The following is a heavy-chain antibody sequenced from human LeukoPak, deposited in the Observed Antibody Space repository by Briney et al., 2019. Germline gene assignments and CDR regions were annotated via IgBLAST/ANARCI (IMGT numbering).Heavy chain of an antibody. CDR2: ITSSSTYT. CDR1: GFSFSSYN. J-gene: IGHJ6*03. Sequence: GGSLRLSCAASGFSFSSYNMNWVRQTPGKGLEWVSSITSSSTYTFYADSVKGRFTISRDNARNSLYLQMNSLRAEDTAVYYCARDRGRYHMDVWGKGTTVTISS. V-gene: IGHV3-21*01. CDR3: ARDRGRYHMDV. D-gene: IGHD6-25*01.